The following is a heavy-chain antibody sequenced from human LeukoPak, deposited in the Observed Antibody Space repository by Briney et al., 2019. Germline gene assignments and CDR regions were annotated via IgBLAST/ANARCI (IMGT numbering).Heavy chain of an antibody. J-gene: IGHJ3*02. CDR2: ISSSSSYM. Sequence: GGSLRLSCAASGFTFSSYTMNWVRQAPGKGLEWVSCISSSSSYMYYAESVKGRFTISRDNAENSLYLQMNSLRAEDTAVYYCARRGYCSGGSCYPTRGAFDIWGQGTMVTVSS. V-gene: IGHV3-21*01. CDR3: ARRGYCSGGSCYPTRGAFDI. CDR1: GFTFSSYT. D-gene: IGHD2-15*01.